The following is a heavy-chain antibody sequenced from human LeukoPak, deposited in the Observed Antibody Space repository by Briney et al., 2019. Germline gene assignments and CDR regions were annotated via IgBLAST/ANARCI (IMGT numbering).Heavy chain of an antibody. CDR3: ARLDEYSSSSRYYGMDV. Sequence: ASVKVSCKASGYTFTGYYMHWVRQAPGQGLEWMGWINPNSGGTNYAQKFQGRVTITADESTSTAYMELSSLRSEDTAVYYCARLDEYSSSSRYYGMDVWGQGTTVTVSS. CDR1: GYTFTGYY. CDR2: INPNSGGT. D-gene: IGHD6-6*01. J-gene: IGHJ6*02. V-gene: IGHV1-2*02.